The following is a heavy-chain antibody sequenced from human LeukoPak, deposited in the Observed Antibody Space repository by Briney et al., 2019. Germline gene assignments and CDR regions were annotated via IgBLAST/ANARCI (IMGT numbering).Heavy chain of an antibody. J-gene: IGHJ4*02. CDR3: ARRDYDFDY. V-gene: IGHV3-48*03. CDR1: GFTFSSYE. Sequence: PGGSLRLSCAASGFTFSSYEMNWVRQAPGKGLEWVSYISSSGSTIYYADSVKGRFTISRDNAKNSLYLQMNSLRAEGTAVCYCARRDYDFDYWGQGTLVTVSS. CDR2: ISSSGSTI. D-gene: IGHD3-16*01.